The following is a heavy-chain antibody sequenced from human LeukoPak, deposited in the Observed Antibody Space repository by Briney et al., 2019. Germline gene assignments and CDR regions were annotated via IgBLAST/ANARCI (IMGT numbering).Heavy chain of an antibody. V-gene: IGHV4-61*01. Sequence: SETLSLTCTVSGGSISSGSYYWSWIRQPPGKGLEWIGYIYHSGSTKYNPSLKGRVTISVDTSQNQFSLKLSSVTAADTAVYYCARDGYSGSDALWGQGTLVTVSS. D-gene: IGHD5-12*01. CDR1: GGSISSGSYY. J-gene: IGHJ4*02. CDR2: IYHSGST. CDR3: ARDGYSGSDAL.